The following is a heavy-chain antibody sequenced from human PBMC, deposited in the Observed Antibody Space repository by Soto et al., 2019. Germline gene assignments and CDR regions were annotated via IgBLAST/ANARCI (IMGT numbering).Heavy chain of an antibody. J-gene: IGHJ3*02. D-gene: IGHD1-1*01. CDR2: INPNSGGT. CDR1: GYTFTGYY. Sequence: ASVKVSCKASGYTFTGYYMHWVRQAPGQGLEWMGWINPNSGGTNYAQKFQGWVTMTRDTSISTAYMELSRLRSDDTAVYYCARDGKDSLDLNNAFDIWGQGTMVTVSS. CDR3: ARDGKDSLDLNNAFDI. V-gene: IGHV1-2*04.